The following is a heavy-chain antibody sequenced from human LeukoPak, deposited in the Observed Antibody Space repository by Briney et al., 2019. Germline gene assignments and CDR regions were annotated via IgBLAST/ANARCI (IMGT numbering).Heavy chain of an antibody. CDR3: ARTKGGITSPVDY. V-gene: IGHV4-61*02. D-gene: IGHD3-16*01. J-gene: IGHJ4*02. CDR1: VGSISSGSYY. Sequence: PSETLSLTCTVSVGSISSGSYYWSWIRQPAGKGLEWIGRIYTSGSTNYNPSLKSRVTISVDTSKNQFSLKLSSVTAADTAVYYCARTKGGITSPVDYWGQGTLVTVSS. CDR2: IYTSGST.